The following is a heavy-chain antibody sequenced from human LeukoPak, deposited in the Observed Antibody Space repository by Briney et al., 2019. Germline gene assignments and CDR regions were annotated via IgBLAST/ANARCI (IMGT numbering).Heavy chain of an antibody. V-gene: IGHV4-39*01. CDR3: ARYSRSTGFDS. Sequence: SETLSLTCTVSGDSISSSNYYWTWVRQPPGKGLEWIVTIHHSGTTYYSPSLKSRVTISADTPNNQFSLKLTFVSAADTAVYSCARYSRSTGFDSWGQGTQVTVSS. D-gene: IGHD4-11*01. CDR2: IHHSGTT. CDR1: GDSISSSNYY. J-gene: IGHJ4*02.